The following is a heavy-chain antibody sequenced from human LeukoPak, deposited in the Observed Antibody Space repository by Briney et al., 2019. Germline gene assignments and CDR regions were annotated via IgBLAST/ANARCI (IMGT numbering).Heavy chain of an antibody. D-gene: IGHD2-15*01. CDR3: ARHSASYCGGGSCYPQGFDP. CDR1: GYSFTSYW. Sequence: GESLKISCKGSGYSFTSYWIGWVRQMPGKGLEWMGIIYPGDSDTRYSPSFQGQVTISADKSISTAYLQWSSLKASDTAMYYCARHSASYCGGGSCYPQGFDPWGQGTLVTVSS. V-gene: IGHV5-51*01. CDR2: IYPGDSDT. J-gene: IGHJ5*02.